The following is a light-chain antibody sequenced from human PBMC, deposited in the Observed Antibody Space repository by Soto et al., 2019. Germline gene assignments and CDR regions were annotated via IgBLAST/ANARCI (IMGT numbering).Light chain of an antibody. CDR3: QHYGASPPDT. Sequence: EIVLTQSPGTLSLSLGERVTLSCRASQSVGRGYLAWFQQKAGQTPRLLFYGTSNRGTSIPDRFTASGSGTDFTLTINRVEPEDIAGYYCQHYGASPPDTFGQGTKLEIK. CDR2: GTS. CDR1: QSVGRGY. V-gene: IGKV3-20*01. J-gene: IGKJ2*01.